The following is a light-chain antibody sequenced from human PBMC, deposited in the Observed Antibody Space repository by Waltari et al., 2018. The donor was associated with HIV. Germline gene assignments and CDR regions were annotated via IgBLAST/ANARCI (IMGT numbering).Light chain of an antibody. CDR2: TNS. CDR1: NFNIGRNL. V-gene: IGLV1-47*01. Sequence: QSVLTQPPSASGTPGQRVTIPCFGSNFNIGRNLVYWYQQFPGSAPKLLISTNSQRPSGVPDRFSGSKSGTSASLAISGLRSEDEADYYCAVWDDSLTGRVFGGGTKLTVL. J-gene: IGLJ3*02. CDR3: AVWDDSLTGRV.